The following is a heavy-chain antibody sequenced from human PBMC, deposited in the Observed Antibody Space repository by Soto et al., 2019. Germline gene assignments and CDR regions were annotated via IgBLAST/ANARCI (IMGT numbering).Heavy chain of an antibody. V-gene: IGHV1-69*01. CDR2: IIPIFGTA. CDR3: ARDKGIEGYGDYVLGGYFDY. Sequence: QVQLVQSGAEVKKPGSSVKVSCKASGGTFSSYAISWVRQAPGQGLEWMGGIIPIFGTANYAQKFQGRVTITADESTSTAYMELSSLRSEDTAVYYCARDKGIEGYGDYVLGGYFDYWGQGTLVTVSS. J-gene: IGHJ4*02. D-gene: IGHD4-17*01. CDR1: GGTFSSYA.